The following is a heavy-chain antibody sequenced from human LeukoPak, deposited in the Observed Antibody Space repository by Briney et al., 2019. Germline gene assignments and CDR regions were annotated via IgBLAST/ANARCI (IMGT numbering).Heavy chain of an antibody. D-gene: IGHD5-18*01. Sequence: ASVKVSCKASGYTFTNYGISWVRQAPGQGLEWMGWISAYSGNTNYAQKLQGRVTMTTDTSTSTAYMELSRLRSDDTAVYYCAYENSYGSSDWGQGTLVTVSS. J-gene: IGHJ4*02. CDR2: ISAYSGNT. CDR3: AYENSYGSSD. CDR1: GYTFTNYG. V-gene: IGHV1-18*01.